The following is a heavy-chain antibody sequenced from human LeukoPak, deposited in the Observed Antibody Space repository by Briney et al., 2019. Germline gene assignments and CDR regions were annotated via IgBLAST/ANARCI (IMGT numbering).Heavy chain of an antibody. D-gene: IGHD1-20*01. J-gene: IGHJ4*02. V-gene: IGHV3-23*01. CDR1: GFTFSSYA. CDR3: AKDRQITGTPYFDY. CDR2: ISGSGGST. Sequence: GGSLRLSCAASGFTFSSYAMSWVRQAPGKGLEWVSAISGSGGSTYYADSVKGRFTISRDNSKNTLYLQMNSLRAEGTAVYYCAKDRQITGTPYFDYWGQGTLVTVSS.